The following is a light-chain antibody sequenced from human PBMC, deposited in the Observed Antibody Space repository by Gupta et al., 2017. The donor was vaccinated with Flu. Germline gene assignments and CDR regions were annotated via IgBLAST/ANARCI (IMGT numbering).Light chain of an antibody. J-gene: IGKJ1*01. CDR3: QQYDSYPRT. Sequence: AIRITQSPSSLSASTGDRVTITCRASQGISSFLAWYQQKPGKAPKLLIYAASTLQSGVPSRFSGSGSGTDFTLTISCLHSEDFATYYCQQYDSYPRTFGQGTKVEIK. CDR1: QGISSF. V-gene: IGKV1-8*01. CDR2: AAS.